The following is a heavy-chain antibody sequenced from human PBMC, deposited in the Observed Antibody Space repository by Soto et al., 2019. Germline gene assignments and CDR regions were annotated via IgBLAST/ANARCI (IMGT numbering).Heavy chain of an antibody. Sequence: GGSLRLSCAASGFTFSSYSMNWVRQAPGKGLEWVSYISSSSSTIYYADSVKGRFTISRDNAKNSLYLQMNSLRDEDTAVYYCARGPLLTPRDAFDIWGQGTMVTVSS. CDR2: ISSSSSTI. CDR3: ARGPLLTPRDAFDI. J-gene: IGHJ3*02. CDR1: GFTFSSYS. V-gene: IGHV3-48*02. D-gene: IGHD3-10*01.